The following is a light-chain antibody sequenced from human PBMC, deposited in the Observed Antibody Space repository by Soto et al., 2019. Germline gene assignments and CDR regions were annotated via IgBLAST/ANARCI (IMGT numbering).Light chain of an antibody. CDR3: HEGYSFLWGT. CDR1: QSISTS. V-gene: IGKV1-39*01. Sequence: DIPMTQPPSSLSASVGDRVTIPCRTSQSISTSLDWYQQKAGKAPKLLIYGASTLQSGVPVRFSGSGSVTEFTLTISSLQREDVATYYCHEGYSFLWGTCGQGTKVDIK. J-gene: IGKJ1*01. CDR2: GAS.